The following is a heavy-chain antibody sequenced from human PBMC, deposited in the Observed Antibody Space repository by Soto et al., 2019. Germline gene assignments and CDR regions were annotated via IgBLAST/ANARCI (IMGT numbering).Heavy chain of an antibody. CDR2: INHSGST. CDR3: ARRGWFWSGYYFDY. V-gene: IGHV4-34*01. CDR1: GGSFSGYY. J-gene: IGHJ4*02. Sequence: SETLSLTCAVYGGSFSGYYWSWIRQPPGKGLEWIGEINHSGSTNYNPSLKSRVTISVDTSKNQFSLKLSSVTAADTAVYYCARRGWFWSGYYFDYWDQGTLVTVSS. D-gene: IGHD3-3*01.